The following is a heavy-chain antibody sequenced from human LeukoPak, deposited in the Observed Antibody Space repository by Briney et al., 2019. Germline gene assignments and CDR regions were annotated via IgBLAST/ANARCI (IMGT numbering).Heavy chain of an antibody. Sequence: GGSLRLSCPASGFSFSYYNMYWVRQAPGKGLEWVSYISSTSTSIYYADSVMGRFSISRDKNSLYLQMNSLRADDTAVYYCATYPGYTYEVEAPRPARGYWGQGTLVTVSS. CDR2: ISSTSTSI. J-gene: IGHJ4*02. D-gene: IGHD5-18*01. CDR3: ATYPGYTYEVEAPRPARGY. CDR1: GFSFSYYN. V-gene: IGHV3-48*01.